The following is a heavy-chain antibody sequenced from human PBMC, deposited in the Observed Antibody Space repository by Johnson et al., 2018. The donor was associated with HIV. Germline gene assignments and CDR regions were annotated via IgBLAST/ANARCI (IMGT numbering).Heavy chain of an antibody. CDR1: GFTFSSYA. J-gene: IGHJ3*02. CDR2: IYSGGST. Sequence: QVQLVESGGGVVQPERSLRLSCSASGFTFSSYAMHWVRQAPGKGLEWVSVIYSGGSTSYADSVKGRFTISRDNSKNTLYLQMNSLRAEDTAVYYCATGDGRGAFDIWGQGTMVTVSS. V-gene: IGHV3-NL1*01. CDR3: ATGDGRGAFDI. D-gene: IGHD7-27*01.